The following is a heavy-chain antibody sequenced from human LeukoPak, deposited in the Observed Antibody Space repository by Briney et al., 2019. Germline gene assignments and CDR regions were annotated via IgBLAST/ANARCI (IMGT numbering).Heavy chain of an antibody. CDR1: GYTFTSYY. CDR3: ARAQRWLQPFDY. V-gene: IGHV1-46*01. CDR2: INPSGGST. J-gene: IGHJ4*02. Sequence: GASVKVSCKASGYTFTSYYMHWVRQAPGQGLEWMGIINPSGGSTNYAQKFQCLVTITRDPSTSTVYMELSSLRSEDTAVYYCARAQRWLQPFDYWGQGTLVTVSS. D-gene: IGHD5-24*01.